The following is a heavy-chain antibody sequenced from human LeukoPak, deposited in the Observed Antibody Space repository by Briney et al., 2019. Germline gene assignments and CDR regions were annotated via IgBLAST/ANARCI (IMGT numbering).Heavy chain of an antibody. CDR3: ARVYDETRWFDP. V-gene: IGHV1-2*02. CDR1: GGTFSSYA. D-gene: IGHD3-22*01. Sequence: ASVKVSCKASGGTFSSYAISWVRQAPGQGLEWMGWINPNSGGTNYAQKFQGRVTMTRDTSISTAYMELSRLRSDDTAVYYCARVYDETRWFDPWGQGTLVTVSS. J-gene: IGHJ5*02. CDR2: INPNSGGT.